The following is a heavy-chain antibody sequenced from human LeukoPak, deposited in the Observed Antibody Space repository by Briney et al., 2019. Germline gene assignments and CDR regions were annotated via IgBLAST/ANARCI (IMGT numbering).Heavy chain of an antibody. CDR3: ARDRADYYYMDV. J-gene: IGHJ6*03. V-gene: IGHV1-69*05. Sequence: SVKVSCKASGGIFSGYGISWVRQAPGQGLEWMGGIIPIFGTAHYAQKFQDRVTITTDKSTSTAYMELSRLRSDDTAVYYCARDRADYYYMDVWGKGTTVTVSS. CDR2: IIPIFGTA. CDR1: GGIFSGYG.